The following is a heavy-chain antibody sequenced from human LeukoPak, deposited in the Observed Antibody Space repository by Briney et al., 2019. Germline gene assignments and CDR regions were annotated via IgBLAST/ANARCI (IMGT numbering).Heavy chain of an antibody. CDR1: GGTFSSYA. D-gene: IGHD3-22*01. CDR3: ARVYYYDCSGILPYYHGGLDY. Sequence: SVKVSCKASGGTFSSYAISWVRQAPGQGLEWMGGIIPIFGTANYAQKFQGRVTITADESTSTAYMELSSLKSEDTAVYYCARVYYYDCSGILPYYHGGLDYWGQGTLVTVSS. V-gene: IGHV1-69*13. J-gene: IGHJ4*02. CDR2: IIPIFGTA.